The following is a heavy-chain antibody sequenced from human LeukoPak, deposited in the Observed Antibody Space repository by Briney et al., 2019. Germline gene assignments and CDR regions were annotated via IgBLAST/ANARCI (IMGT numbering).Heavy chain of an antibody. CDR3: ARDLGRFCSGGSCFPQDC. J-gene: IGHJ4*02. Sequence: SVKVSCKASGGTFNSFAISWVRQAPGQGLEWMGGIIPIFGTANYAQKFQGRVTITADESTSTAYMELTGLRSEDTAVYYCARDLGRFCSGGSCFPQDCWGQGTLVTVSS. V-gene: IGHV1-69*01. CDR2: IIPIFGTA. CDR1: GGTFNSFA. D-gene: IGHD2-15*01.